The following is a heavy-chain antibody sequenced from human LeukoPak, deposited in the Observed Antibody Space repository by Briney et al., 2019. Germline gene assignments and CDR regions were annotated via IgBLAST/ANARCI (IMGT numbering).Heavy chain of an antibody. CDR2: VSDTGRA. Sequence: SETLSLTCTVSGGSITGYYWTWIRQPAGEGLEWIGRVSDTGRAYYNPSLERRVTIFRHVQQPVLPQGDLCDRRGHGVYYCARGTDMTPLTGYYSFVYWGQGTLVSVSS. CDR3: ARGTDMTPLTGYYSFVY. CDR1: GGSITGYY. J-gene: IGHJ4*02. D-gene: IGHD3-9*01. V-gene: IGHV4-4*07.